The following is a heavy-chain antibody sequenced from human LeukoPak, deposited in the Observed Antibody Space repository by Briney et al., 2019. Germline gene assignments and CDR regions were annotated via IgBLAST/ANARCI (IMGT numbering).Heavy chain of an antibody. CDR2: IYASGST. J-gene: IGHJ3*02. D-gene: IGHD1-26*01. CDR3: AGYSGSYFDAFDI. Sequence: SETLSLTCTAAGGFISNYYWSWLRQPAGKGLELIGRIYASGSTNYNPSLKSRVTMSVDTSKNQFSLKLSSVTAADTAVYYCAGYSGSYFDAFDIWGQGTMVTVSS. V-gene: IGHV4-4*07. CDR1: GGFISNYY.